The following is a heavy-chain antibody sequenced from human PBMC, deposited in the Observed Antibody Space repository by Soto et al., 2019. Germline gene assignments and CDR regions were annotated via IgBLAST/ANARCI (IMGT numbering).Heavy chain of an antibody. CDR2: IIPIFGTA. Sequence: QVQLVQSGAEVKKPGSSVKVSCKASGGTFSSYAISWVRQAPEQGLEWMGGIIPIFGTANYAQKFQGRVTITADESTSTAYMELSSLRSEDTAVYYCARDGGGGHCSGGSCYSDYWGQGTLVTVSS. CDR1: GGTFSSYA. V-gene: IGHV1-69*12. D-gene: IGHD2-15*01. J-gene: IGHJ4*02. CDR3: ARDGGGGHCSGGSCYSDY.